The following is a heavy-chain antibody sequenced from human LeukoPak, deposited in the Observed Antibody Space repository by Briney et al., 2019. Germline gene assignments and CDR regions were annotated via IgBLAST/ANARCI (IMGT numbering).Heavy chain of an antibody. CDR2: ISWNSGSI. V-gene: IGHV3-9*03. CDR3: ANRYFDY. CDR1: GFTFDDYA. J-gene: IGHJ4*02. Sequence: GRSLRLSCAASGFTFDDYAMLWVRQAPGKGLEWVSGISWNSGSIGYADSVKGRFTISRDNAKNSLYLQMNSLRAEDMALYYCANRYFDYWGQGTLVTVSS.